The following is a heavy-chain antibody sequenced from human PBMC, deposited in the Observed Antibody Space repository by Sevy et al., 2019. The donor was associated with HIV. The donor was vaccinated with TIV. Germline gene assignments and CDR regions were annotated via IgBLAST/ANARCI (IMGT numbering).Heavy chain of an antibody. CDR3: AREGCTKPHDY. V-gene: IGHV3-23*01. CDR2: FSFGCGKI. Sequence: GGSLRLSCAASGFTFNKYSMSWIRQTPGKGLEWVSTFSFGCGKINYADSVKGRFTISRDDSRNTFYLQMNSLRAEDTAIYYCAREGCTKPHDYWGQGTVVTVSS. CDR1: GFTFNKYS. J-gene: IGHJ4*02. D-gene: IGHD2-8*01.